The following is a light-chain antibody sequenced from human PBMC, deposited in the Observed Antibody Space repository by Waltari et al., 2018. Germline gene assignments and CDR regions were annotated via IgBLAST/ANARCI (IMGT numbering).Light chain of an antibody. J-gene: IGKJ4*01. Sequence: DIQLTQSPSSLSASVGDRVTITCRASQSISSYLNWYQQKPGKAPNLLIYAASSLHSGVPSRFSGSGSGTDFTLTISSLQPEDFATYYCQQSYSTPPIFGGGTKVEIK. CDR2: AAS. CDR3: QQSYSTPPI. CDR1: QSISSY. V-gene: IGKV1-39*01.